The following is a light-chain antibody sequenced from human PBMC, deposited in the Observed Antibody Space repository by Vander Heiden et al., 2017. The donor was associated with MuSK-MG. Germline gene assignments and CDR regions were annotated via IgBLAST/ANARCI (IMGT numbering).Light chain of an antibody. J-gene: IGKJ2*01. V-gene: IGKV2-28*01. CDR2: LGS. CDR3: MQALQNQPYT. CDR1: QSLLHSNGYNY. Sequence: DIVMTQSPLSLSVTPGEPASISYRSTQSLLHSNGYNYLDWYLQKPGRAPHLLIYLGSYRASGVPDRFSGSGSGTDFILKISRGEAEDVGVYYCMQALQNQPYTFGQGTKLEIK.